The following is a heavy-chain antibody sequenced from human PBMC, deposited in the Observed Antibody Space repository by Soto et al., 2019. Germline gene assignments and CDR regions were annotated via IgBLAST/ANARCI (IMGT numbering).Heavy chain of an antibody. J-gene: IGHJ4*02. D-gene: IGHD2-2*02. Sequence: GGSLRLSCAASGFTFSSYTMNWVRQAPGKGLEWVSYISSSSSTIYYADSVKGRFTISRDNAKNSLYLQMNSLRAEDTAVYYCANTLSYPDYWGQGTLVTVSS. V-gene: IGHV3-48*01. CDR1: GFTFSSYT. CDR2: ISSSSSTI. CDR3: ANTLSYPDY.